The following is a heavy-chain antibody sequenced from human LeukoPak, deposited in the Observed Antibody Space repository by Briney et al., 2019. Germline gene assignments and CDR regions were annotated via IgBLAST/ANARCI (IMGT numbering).Heavy chain of an antibody. CDR2: INHSGST. J-gene: IGHJ3*02. D-gene: IGHD1-1*01. CDR1: GGSFSGYY. V-gene: IGHV4-34*01. Sequence: PSETLSLTCAVYGGSFSGYYWSWIRQPPGKGLEWIGEINHSGSTNYNPSLKSRVTISVDTSKNQFSLKLSSVTAADTAVYYCARGQHTSFDIWGQGTMVTVSS. CDR3: ARGQHTSFDI.